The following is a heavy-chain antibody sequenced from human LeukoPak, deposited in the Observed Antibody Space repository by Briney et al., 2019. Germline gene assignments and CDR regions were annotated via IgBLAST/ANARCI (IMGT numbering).Heavy chain of an antibody. CDR1: GGSISSYY. CDR2: IYYSGST. V-gene: IGHV4-59*08. CDR3: AKSGDDSSGWSRFYFDY. Sequence: KASETLSLTCTVSGGSISSYYWSWIRQPPGKGLEWVGYIYYSGSTNYNPSLKSRVTISVDTSKNQFSLKLSSVTAADTAVYYCAKSGDDSSGWSRFYFDYWGQGALVTVSS. J-gene: IGHJ4*02. D-gene: IGHD6-19*01.